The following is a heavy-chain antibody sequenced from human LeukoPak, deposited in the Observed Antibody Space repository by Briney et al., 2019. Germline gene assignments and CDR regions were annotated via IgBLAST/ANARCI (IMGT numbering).Heavy chain of an antibody. Sequence: SETLSLTCTVSGYSISTGYYRDWIRQPPGKGLEWIGTFYHGGSTYYNPSLKSRVTISVDTSKNQFSLNLTSVTAADTAVYYCARPVPYYYDSSPYFIYFDYWGQGTLVTVSS. D-gene: IGHD3-22*01. J-gene: IGHJ4*02. CDR2: FYHGGST. V-gene: IGHV4-38-2*02. CDR3: ARPVPYYYDSSPYFIYFDY. CDR1: GYSISTGYY.